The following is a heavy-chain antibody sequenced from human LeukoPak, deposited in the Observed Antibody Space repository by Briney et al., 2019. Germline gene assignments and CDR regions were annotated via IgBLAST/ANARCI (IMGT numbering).Heavy chain of an antibody. J-gene: IGHJ6*02. D-gene: IGHD6-13*01. CDR3: ARDSDSSSWSYYYYGMDV. CDR2: INPNSGGT. CDR1: GYTFTSYY. Sequence: WASVKVSCKASGYTFTSYYMHWVRQAPGQGLEWMGWINPNSGGTNYAQKFQGWVTMTRDTSISTAYMELSRLRSDDTAVYYCARDSDSSSWSYYYYGMDVWGQGTTVTVSS. V-gene: IGHV1-2*04.